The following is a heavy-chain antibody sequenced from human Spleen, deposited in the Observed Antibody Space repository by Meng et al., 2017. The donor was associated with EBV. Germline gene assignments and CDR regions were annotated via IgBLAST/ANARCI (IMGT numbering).Heavy chain of an antibody. D-gene: IGHD2-2*01. J-gene: IGHJ2*01. Sequence: QVQLQESGPGLVNPSGTPSLTCAVSGGSVSSGNYWWNWIRQSPGGGLEWIGYVSSSGTTYSNTALKSRLTLSIEKSKNQFSLKLSSVTAADTAIYYCARSSYYWYFDLWGRGTLVTVSA. CDR2: VSSSGTT. CDR3: ARSSYYWYFDL. CDR1: GGSVSSGNYW. V-gene: IGHV4-30-4*01.